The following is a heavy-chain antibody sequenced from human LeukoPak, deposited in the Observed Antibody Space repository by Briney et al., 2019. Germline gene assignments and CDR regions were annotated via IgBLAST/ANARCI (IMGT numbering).Heavy chain of an antibody. D-gene: IGHD6-19*01. V-gene: IGHV1-2*02. J-gene: IGHJ4*02. Sequence: APVKVSCKASGYTFTGYYMHWVRQAPGQGLEWMGWINPNSGGTNYAQKFQGRVTMTRDTSISTAYMELSRLRSDDTAVYYCARSVYSSGWLDFDYWGQGTLVTVSS. CDR1: GYTFTGYY. CDR2: INPNSGGT. CDR3: ARSVYSSGWLDFDY.